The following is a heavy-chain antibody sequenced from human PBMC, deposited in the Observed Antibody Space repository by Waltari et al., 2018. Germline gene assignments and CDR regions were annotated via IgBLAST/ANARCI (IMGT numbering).Heavy chain of an antibody. V-gene: IGHV4-61*02. CDR1: GGSISSGRYY. D-gene: IGHD5-18*01. CDR3: ARDGGYSYGSYYFDY. J-gene: IGHJ4*02. Sequence: QVQLQESGPGLVKPSQTLSLTCTVSGGSISSGRYYWSWIRQPAGKGLEWIGRIYTSGSTNYNPSLKSRVTISVDTSKNQFSLKLSSVTAADTAVYYCARDGGYSYGSYYFDYWGQGTLVTVSS. CDR2: IYTSGST.